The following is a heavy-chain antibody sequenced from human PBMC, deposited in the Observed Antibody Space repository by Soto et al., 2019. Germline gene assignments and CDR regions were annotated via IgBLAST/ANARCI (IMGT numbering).Heavy chain of an antibody. Sequence: LRLSCAASGFTVSSNYMSWVRQAPGKGLEWVSVIYSGGSTYYADSVKGRFTISRDNSKNTLYLQMNSLRAEDTAVYYCARPPRPGYYYYGMDVWGQGTTVTVSS. CDR2: IYSGGST. J-gene: IGHJ6*02. CDR3: ARPPRPGYYYYGMDV. CDR1: GFTVSSNY. D-gene: IGHD2-8*02. V-gene: IGHV3-53*01.